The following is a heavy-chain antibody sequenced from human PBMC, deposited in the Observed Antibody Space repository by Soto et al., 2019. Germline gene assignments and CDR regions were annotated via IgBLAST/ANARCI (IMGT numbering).Heavy chain of an antibody. CDR2: IGGSGGST. Sequence: LRLSCAASGFTFSSYAMNWVRQAPGKALEWVSAIGGSGGSTYYADSVKGRFTISRDNSKNTLYLQMNSLRAEDTAVYYCARPLYSSTWYSDYWGQGTLVTVSS. V-gene: IGHV3-23*01. D-gene: IGHD6-13*01. CDR1: GFTFSSYA. J-gene: IGHJ4*02. CDR3: ARPLYSSTWYSDY.